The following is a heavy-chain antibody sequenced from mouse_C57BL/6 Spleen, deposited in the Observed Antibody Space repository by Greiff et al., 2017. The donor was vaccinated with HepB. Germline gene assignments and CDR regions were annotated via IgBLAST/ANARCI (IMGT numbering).Heavy chain of an antibody. CDR2: IYPGSGST. CDR1: GYTFTSYW. D-gene: IGHD2-3*01. V-gene: IGHV1-55*01. CDR3: ARAGYYDY. Sequence: VQLVESGAELVKPGASVKMSCKASGYTFTSYWITWVKQRPGQGLEWIGDIYPGSGSTNYNEKFKSKATLTVDTSSSTAYMQLSSLTSEDSAVYYCARAGYYDYWGQGTTLTVSS. J-gene: IGHJ2*01.